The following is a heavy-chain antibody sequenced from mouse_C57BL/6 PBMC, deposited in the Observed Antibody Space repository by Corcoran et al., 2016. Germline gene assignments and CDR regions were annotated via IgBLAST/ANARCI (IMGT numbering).Heavy chain of an antibody. D-gene: IGHD2-10*01. CDR2: INTYSGVP. J-gene: IGHJ4*01. CDR3: AQTYYGNYAAMDY. V-gene: IGHV9-3*01. Sequence: QIQLVQSGPELKKPGETVKISCKASGYTFTTYGMGWVKQAPGKGLKWMGWINTYSGVPTYADDFKGRFAFSLETSASTAYLQINNLKNEDTATYFCAQTYYGNYAAMDYWGQGTSVTVSS. CDR1: GYTFTTYG.